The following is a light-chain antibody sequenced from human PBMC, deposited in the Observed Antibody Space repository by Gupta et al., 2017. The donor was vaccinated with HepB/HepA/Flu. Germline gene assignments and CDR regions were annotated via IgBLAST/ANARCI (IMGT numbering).Light chain of an antibody. CDR1: QSLVHSNGNTY. V-gene: IGKV2-30*02. J-gene: IGKJ1*01. Sequence: DVVMTQSPLSLPVNFGQPASISCRSSQSLVHSNGNTYLTWFQQRPGQSPRRLIYKVSNRDSAVPDRFSGSGSGTDFTLKISRVEAEDVGLYYCSQGTEWPQTFGQGTKVEIK. CDR3: SQGTEWPQT. CDR2: KVS.